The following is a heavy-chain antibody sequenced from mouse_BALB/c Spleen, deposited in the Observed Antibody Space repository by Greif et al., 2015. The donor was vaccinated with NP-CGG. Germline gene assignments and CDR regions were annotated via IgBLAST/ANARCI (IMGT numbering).Heavy chain of an antibody. CDR3: ARLGLGSWYFDV. V-gene: IGHV1S29*02. J-gene: IGHJ1*01. Sequence: EVQLQQSGPELVKPGASVKISCKASGYTFTDYNMHWVKQSHGKSLEWIGYIYPYNGGTGYNQKFKSKATLTVDNSSSTAYMELRSLTSEDSAVYYCARLGLGSWYFDVWGAGTTVTVSS. CDR2: IYPYNGGT. CDR1: GYTFTDYN. D-gene: IGHD4-1*01.